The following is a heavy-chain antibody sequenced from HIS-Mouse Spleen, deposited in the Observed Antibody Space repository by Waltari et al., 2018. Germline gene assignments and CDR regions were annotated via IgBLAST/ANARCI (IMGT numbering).Heavy chain of an antibody. CDR3: AREIPYSSSWYDWYFDL. Sequence: QLQLQESGPGLVKPSETLSLTCTVSGGSISSSSYYWGWIRKPPGKGLEWFGSINYSGSTYYNPSLKSRVTISVDTAKNPFSLKLSSVTAADTAVYYCAREIPYSSSWYDWYFDLWGRGTLVTVSS. CDR2: INYSGST. V-gene: IGHV4-39*07. CDR1: GGSISSSSYY. D-gene: IGHD6-13*01. J-gene: IGHJ2*01.